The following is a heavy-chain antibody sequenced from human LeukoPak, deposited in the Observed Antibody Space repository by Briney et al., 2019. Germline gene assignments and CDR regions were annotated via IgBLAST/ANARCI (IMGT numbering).Heavy chain of an antibody. CDR3: AKGGDYFDTSCYYYEGYFLY. D-gene: IGHD3-22*01. V-gene: IGHV3-23*01. Sequence: GGSLRLSCAASGFTFGSYTMSGVRQAPGKGLEWVSAISGRDGSTYYADSVKGRFSISRDNSKNTVSLQMDSLRAEDTAQYYCAKGGDYFDTSCYYYEGYFLYSSQGTLVTVSS. J-gene: IGHJ4*02. CDR1: GFTFGSYT. CDR2: ISGRDGST.